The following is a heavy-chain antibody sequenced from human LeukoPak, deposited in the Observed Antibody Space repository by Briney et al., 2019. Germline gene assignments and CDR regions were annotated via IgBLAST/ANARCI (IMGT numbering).Heavy chain of an antibody. J-gene: IGHJ3*02. CDR1: GGSISSSSYY. D-gene: IGHD3-16*01. V-gene: IGHV4-39*07. CDR2: IYYSGST. CDR3: GRSYHDDAWAAFDI. Sequence: KPSETLSLTCTVSGGSISSSSYYWGWIRQPPGKGLEWIGSIYYSGSTYYNPSLKSRVTISVDTSKNQFSLKLSSVTAADTAVYYCGRSYHDDAWAAFDIWGQGTVVTVSS.